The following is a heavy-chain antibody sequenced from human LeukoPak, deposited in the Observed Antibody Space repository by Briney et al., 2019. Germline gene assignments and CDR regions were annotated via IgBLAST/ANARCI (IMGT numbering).Heavy chain of an antibody. CDR2: VNKDASEK. D-gene: IGHD3-10*01. V-gene: IGHV3-7*01. CDR1: GFSFSNHW. Sequence: GGSLRLSCAASGFSFSNHWMTWVRQAPGKGLEWVASVNKDASEKSYLDSVKGRFTISKDNAKTSLYLQMSSLRVEDTAVYYCARGPPYGSRSDYFDSWGQGTLVTVST. J-gene: IGHJ4*02. CDR3: ARGPPYGSRSDYFDS.